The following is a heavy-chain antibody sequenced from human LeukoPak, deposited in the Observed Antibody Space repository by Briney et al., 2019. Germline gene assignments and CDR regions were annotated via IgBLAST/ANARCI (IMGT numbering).Heavy chain of an antibody. Sequence: GGSLRLSCAASRFTFSSYSMNWVRQAPGKGLEWVSSISSSSSYIYYADSVKGRFTISRDNSRNTVYLQMNSLRAEDTAEYYCAKGAGITFGGVIAPDFWGQGTLVTVSS. CDR1: RFTFSSYS. J-gene: IGHJ4*02. V-gene: IGHV3-21*04. D-gene: IGHD3-16*02. CDR3: AKGAGITFGGVIAPDF. CDR2: ISSSSSYI.